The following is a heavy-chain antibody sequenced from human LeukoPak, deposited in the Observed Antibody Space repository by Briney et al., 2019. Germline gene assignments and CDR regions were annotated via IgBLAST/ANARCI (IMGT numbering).Heavy chain of an antibody. CDR1: EFTFSSYG. Sequence: GGSLRLSCAASEFTFSSYGMHWVRKAPGKGLGWVAVIWYDGSNNYYGDSVKGRFTISRDNSKNTLYLQMNSLRAEDTAVYYCAKDRYSSGWANGFDIWGQGTMVTVSS. V-gene: IGHV3-33*06. D-gene: IGHD6-19*01. CDR2: IWYDGSNN. J-gene: IGHJ3*02. CDR3: AKDRYSSGWANGFDI.